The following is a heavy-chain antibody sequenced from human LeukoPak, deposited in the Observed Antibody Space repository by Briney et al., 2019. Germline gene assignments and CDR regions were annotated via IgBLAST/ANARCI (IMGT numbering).Heavy chain of an antibody. D-gene: IGHD6-13*01. CDR3: ARDPSSSWPFDY. V-gene: IGHV1-2*06. J-gene: IGHJ4*02. CDR2: INPNSGGT. CDR1: GYTFTGYY. Sequence: ASVKVSCKASGYTFTGYYMHWVRQAPGQGLEWMGRINPNSGGTNYAQKFQGRATMTRDTSISTAYMELSRLRSDDTAVYYCARDPSSSWPFDYWGREPWSPSPQ.